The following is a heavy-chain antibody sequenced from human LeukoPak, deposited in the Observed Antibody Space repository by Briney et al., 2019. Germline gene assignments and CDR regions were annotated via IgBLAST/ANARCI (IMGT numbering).Heavy chain of an antibody. V-gene: IGHV1-2*06. CDR1: GYTFTGHY. D-gene: IGHD2-15*01. CDR2: INPNSGGT. CDR3: AINVSRSGFDP. J-gene: IGHJ5*02. Sequence: ASVKVSCKASGYTFTGHYMHWVRQAPGQGLEWMGRINPNSGGTNYAQKFQGRVTMTRDTSISTAYMELSRLRSDDTAVYYCAINVSRSGFDPWGQGTLVTVSS.